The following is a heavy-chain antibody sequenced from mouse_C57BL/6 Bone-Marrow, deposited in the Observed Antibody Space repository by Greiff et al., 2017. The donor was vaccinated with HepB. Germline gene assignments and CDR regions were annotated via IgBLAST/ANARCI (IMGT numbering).Heavy chain of an antibody. Sequence: VQGVESGPELARPWASAKISCQAFYTFSRRVHFAIRDTNYWMQWVKQRPGQGLEWIGAIYPGNGDTSYNQKFKGKATLTADKSSSTAYMQLSSLTSEDSAVYYCAWDYGSSPAWFAYWGQGTLVTVSA. J-gene: IGHJ3*01. CDR1: YTFSRRVH. CDR2: GQGLEWIG. CDR3: SEDSAVYYCAWDYGSSPAWFAY. V-gene: IGHV1-87*01. D-gene: IGHD1-1*01.